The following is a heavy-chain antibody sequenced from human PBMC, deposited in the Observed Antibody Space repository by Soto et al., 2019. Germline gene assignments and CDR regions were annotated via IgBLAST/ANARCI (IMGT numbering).Heavy chain of an antibody. J-gene: IGHJ4*02. CDR2: VSGGGIT. Sequence: EVQLLESGGGLVQPGGSLRLSCSASGFTFSSHDMIWVRQAPGKGLEWVSGVSGGGITSYADSEKGRFTISRDKSRNTLYLQMNSVRVEYTSGYYCVKGFWGDYWGQGTLVTVSS. CDR3: VKGFWGDY. CDR1: GFTFSSHD. V-gene: IGHV3-23*01. D-gene: IGHD3-16*01.